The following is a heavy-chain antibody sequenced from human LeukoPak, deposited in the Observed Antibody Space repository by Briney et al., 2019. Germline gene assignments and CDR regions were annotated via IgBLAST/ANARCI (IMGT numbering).Heavy chain of an antibody. Sequence: ASVTVSCKASGGTFSSYAISWVRQAPGQGLEWMGGIIPIFGTANYAQKFQGRVTITADESTSTAYMELSSLRSEDTAVYYGARDRVAGYYYGMDVWGQGTTVTVSS. D-gene: IGHD6-19*01. J-gene: IGHJ6*02. CDR2: IIPIFGTA. CDR1: GGTFSSYA. V-gene: IGHV1-69*01. CDR3: ARDRVAGYYYGMDV.